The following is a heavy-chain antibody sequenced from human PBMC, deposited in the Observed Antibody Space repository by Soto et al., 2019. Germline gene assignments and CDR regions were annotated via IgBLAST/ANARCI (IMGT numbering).Heavy chain of an antibody. Sequence: QVQLVESGGGVVQPGGSLRLSCAASGFTFSSYGMHWVRQAPGKGLEWVAVISYDGSNKYYADSVKGRFTISRDNSKNTLYLQMNSLRAEDTAVYYCAKVEMATTKSKYYFDYWGQGTLVTVSS. CDR3: AKVEMATTKSKYYFDY. CDR2: ISYDGSNK. J-gene: IGHJ4*02. D-gene: IGHD5-12*01. V-gene: IGHV3-30*18. CDR1: GFTFSSYG.